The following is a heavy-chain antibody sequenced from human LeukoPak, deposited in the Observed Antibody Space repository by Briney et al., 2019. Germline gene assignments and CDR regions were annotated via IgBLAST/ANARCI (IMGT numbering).Heavy chain of an antibody. CDR1: GYTFTTYE. CDR3: ARGASRSFDY. Sequence: ASVKVSCKASGYTFTTYEIHWVRQAPGQGLEWMGWMNPNSGNTAYVQKFQGRVTMTRTTSINTAYMELSGLRSADTAVYYCARGASRSFDYWGQGTLVTVCS. J-gene: IGHJ4*02. CDR2: MNPNSGNT. V-gene: IGHV1-8*02.